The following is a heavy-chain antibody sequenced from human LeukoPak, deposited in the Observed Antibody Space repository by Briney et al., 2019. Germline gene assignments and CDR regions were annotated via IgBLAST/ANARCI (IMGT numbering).Heavy chain of an antibody. CDR1: GFTFSTYA. Sequence: GGSLRLSCAASGFTFSTYALIWVRQAPGKGLEWVSAIGVTGGSTFYADSVRGRLTISRDNSKNTLYLQMSSLRAEDTAVYYCARASSGSYRLDYWGQGTLVTVSS. D-gene: IGHD1-26*01. CDR2: IGVTGGST. J-gene: IGHJ4*02. CDR3: ARASSGSYRLDY. V-gene: IGHV3-23*01.